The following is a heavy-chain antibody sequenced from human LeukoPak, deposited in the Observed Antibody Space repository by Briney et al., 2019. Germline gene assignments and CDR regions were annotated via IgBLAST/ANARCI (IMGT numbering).Heavy chain of an antibody. Sequence: GASVKVSCKASGYTFTDYYMHWVQQAPGKGLEWMGRVDPEDGETIYAEKFQGRVTITADTSTDTAYMELSSLRSEDTAVYYCTKYYYYGMDIWGQGTTVTVSS. V-gene: IGHV1-69-2*01. CDR3: TKYYYYGMDI. CDR2: VDPEDGET. CDR1: GYTFTDYY. J-gene: IGHJ6*02.